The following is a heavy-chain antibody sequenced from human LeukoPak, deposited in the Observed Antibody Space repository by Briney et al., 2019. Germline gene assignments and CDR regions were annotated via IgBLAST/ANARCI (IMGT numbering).Heavy chain of an antibody. D-gene: IGHD1-26*01. Sequence: ASVRLSSTASGYTFTEHGIGRARQAPAQGLEWMAWINPDKANTNYAQKPQRTVTMTTDTSTSTAYVELRRLRSADTALYYCARRNGLVGGTADYYYYMDVWDRGTTVTVSS. CDR2: INPDKANT. V-gene: IGHV1-18*01. J-gene: IGHJ6*03. CDR3: ARRNGLVGGTADYYYYMDV. CDR1: GYTFTEHG.